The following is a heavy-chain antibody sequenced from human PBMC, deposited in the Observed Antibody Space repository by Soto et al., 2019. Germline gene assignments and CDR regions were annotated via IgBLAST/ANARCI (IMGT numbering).Heavy chain of an antibody. Sequence: EVQLVESGGGLVQPGRSLRLSCAASGFTFDDYAMHWVRQAPGKGLEWVSGISWNSGSIGYADSVKGRFTISRDNAKNSLYLQMKSLRAEDTALYYCAKGEQQLVPSSGSYRFDYWGQGTLVTVSS. CDR1: GFTFDDYA. CDR2: ISWNSGSI. J-gene: IGHJ4*02. CDR3: AKGEQQLVPSSGSYRFDY. D-gene: IGHD6-13*01. V-gene: IGHV3-9*01.